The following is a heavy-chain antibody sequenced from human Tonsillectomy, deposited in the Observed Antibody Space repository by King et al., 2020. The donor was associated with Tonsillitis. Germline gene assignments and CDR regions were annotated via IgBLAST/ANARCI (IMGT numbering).Heavy chain of an antibody. V-gene: IGHV3-21*01. D-gene: IGHD4-17*01. CDR2: ISSGSTYI. Sequence: VQLVESGGGLVKPGGSLRLSCAASGFTFSGSSMNWVRQAPGKGLEWVSSISSGSTYIYYADSVKGRFTISRDNAKNSLYLQMNSLRAEDTAVYYCARDDHYGDYEFDSWGQGTLVTVSS. J-gene: IGHJ4*02. CDR1: GFTFSGSS. CDR3: ARDDHYGDYEFDS.